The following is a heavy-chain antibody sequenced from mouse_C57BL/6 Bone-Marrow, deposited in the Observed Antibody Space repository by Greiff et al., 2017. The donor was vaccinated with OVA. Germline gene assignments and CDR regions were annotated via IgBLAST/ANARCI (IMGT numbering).Heavy chain of an antibody. CDR2: IDPNSGGT. V-gene: IGHV1-72*01. Sequence: KESCKASGYTFTSYWMHWVKQMPGRGLEWIGRIDPNSGGTKYNEKFKSKATLTVDKPSSTAYMQLSSLTSEDSAVYYCARGLLRREYYAMDYWGQGTSVTVSS. CDR1: GYTFTSYW. CDR3: ARGLLRREYYAMDY. D-gene: IGHD1-1*01. J-gene: IGHJ4*01.